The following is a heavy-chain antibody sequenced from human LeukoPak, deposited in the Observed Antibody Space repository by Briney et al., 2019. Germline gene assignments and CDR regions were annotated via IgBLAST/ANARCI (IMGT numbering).Heavy chain of an antibody. CDR1: GFMFSSYW. CDR3: ARVPGDYYFEY. D-gene: IGHD2-21*02. Sequence: GGSLRLSCAASGFMFSSYWMIWVRQAPGKGLEWVANIKQGGSEKYYVDSVKGRFTISRDNAKNSLYLQTNSLRAEDTAVYYCARVPGDYYFEYWVQGTLVTVSS. CDR2: IKQGGSEK. J-gene: IGHJ4*02. V-gene: IGHV3-7*04.